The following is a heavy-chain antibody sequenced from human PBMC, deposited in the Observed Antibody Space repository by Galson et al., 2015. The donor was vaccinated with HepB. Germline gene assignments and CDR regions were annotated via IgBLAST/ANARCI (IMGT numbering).Heavy chain of an antibody. V-gene: IGHV3-15*01. J-gene: IGHJ4*02. CDR2: IKNRPDAETT. CDR1: GFRFKDAW. D-gene: IGHD3-9*01. CDR3: TTAPSYYDILTPDYIDY. Sequence: SLRLSCAASGFRFKDAWMSWVRQPLGTGLEWIGRIKNRPDAETTIYAAPVDGRFTISRDDSKQSLFLEMKSLRIEDSGVYYCTTAPSYYDILTPDYIDYWGQGTRVTVSP.